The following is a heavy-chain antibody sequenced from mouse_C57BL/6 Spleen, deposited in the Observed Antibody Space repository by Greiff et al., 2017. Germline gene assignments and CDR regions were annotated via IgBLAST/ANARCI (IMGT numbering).Heavy chain of an antibody. Sequence: QVQLQQPGAELVRPGSSVKLSCKASGYTFTSYWMDWVKQRPGQGLEWIGNIYPSDSETHYNQKFKDKATLTVDKSSSTAYMQLSSLTSEGSAVYYCAGGAIYYYGSRGRDFDVWGTGTTVTVSS. D-gene: IGHD1-1*01. V-gene: IGHV1-61*01. CDR3: AGGAIYYYGSRGRDFDV. J-gene: IGHJ1*03. CDR1: GYTFTSYW. CDR2: IYPSDSET.